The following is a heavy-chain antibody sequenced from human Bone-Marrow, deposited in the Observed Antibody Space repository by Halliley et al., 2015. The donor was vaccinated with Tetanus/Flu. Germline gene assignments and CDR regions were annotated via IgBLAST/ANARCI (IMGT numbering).Heavy chain of an antibody. CDR3: ARGLYYFRSGSYFDF. V-gene: IGHV4-31*03. J-gene: IGHJ4*02. CDR2: IYYSGTT. D-gene: IGHD3-10*01. Sequence: TLSLTCTVSGVSISSGGYYWNWVRQHPGEGLEWIGHIYYSGTTYYNPSLKSRFSISVDTSKNQFSLKLSSVTAADTAVYYCARGLYYFRSGSYFDFWGPGTLVPVSS. CDR1: GVSISSGGYY.